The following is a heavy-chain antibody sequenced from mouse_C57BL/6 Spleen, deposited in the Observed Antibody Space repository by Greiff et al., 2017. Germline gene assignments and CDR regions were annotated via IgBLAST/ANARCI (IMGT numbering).Heavy chain of an antibody. Sequence: EVKLVESGPGLVKPSQSLSLTCSVTGYSITSGYYWNWIRQFPGNKLEWMGYISYDGSNNYNPSLKNRISITRDTSKNQFFLKLNSVTTEDTATYYCARDDYGSFAYWGQGTLVTVSA. V-gene: IGHV3-6*01. CDR1: GYSITSGYY. CDR2: ISYDGSN. D-gene: IGHD1-1*01. J-gene: IGHJ3*01. CDR3: ARDDYGSFAY.